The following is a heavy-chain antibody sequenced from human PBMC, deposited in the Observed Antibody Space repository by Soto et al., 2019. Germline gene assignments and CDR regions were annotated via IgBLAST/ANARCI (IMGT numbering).Heavy chain of an antibody. J-gene: IGHJ6*02. Sequence: ESGGGLVQPGGSLRLSCEASGFTFRNYDMHGVRQGTGKGLEWVSGISAAGDPDYADSVEGRFTISRENAQNSFFLQMNSLSVGDTAVYYCARTDRDFYGLDVWGQGTTVIVSS. CDR1: GFTFRNYD. CDR3: ARTDRDFYGLDV. CDR2: ISAAGDP. V-gene: IGHV3-13*05.